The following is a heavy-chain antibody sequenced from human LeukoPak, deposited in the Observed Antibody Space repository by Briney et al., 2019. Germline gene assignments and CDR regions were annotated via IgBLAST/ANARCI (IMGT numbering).Heavy chain of an antibody. CDR1: GGSINNYY. J-gene: IGHJ5*02. V-gene: IGHV4-59*01. D-gene: IGHD3-9*01. Sequence: SETLSLTCTVSGGSINNYYWSWIRQPPGKGLEWLGYIYYSGSTNYNPSLKSRVTISVDTSKNQFSLELSSVTAADTAVYYCARGRNYDILTGYYSWFDPWGQGTLVTVSS. CDR3: ARGRNYDILTGYYSWFDP. CDR2: IYYSGST.